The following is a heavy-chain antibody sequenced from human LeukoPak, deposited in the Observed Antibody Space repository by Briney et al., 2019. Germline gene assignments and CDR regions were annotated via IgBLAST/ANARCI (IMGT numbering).Heavy chain of an antibody. Sequence: SETLSLTCTVSGGSIGTYYWSWIRQPAGRGLEWIGRIYTSGSTNYNPSLKSRVTISVDTSKNQFSLKLSSVTAADTAVYYCAREPANDAFDIWGQGTMVTVSS. CDR1: GGSIGTYY. CDR3: AREPANDAFDI. J-gene: IGHJ3*02. V-gene: IGHV4-4*07. CDR2: IYTSGST.